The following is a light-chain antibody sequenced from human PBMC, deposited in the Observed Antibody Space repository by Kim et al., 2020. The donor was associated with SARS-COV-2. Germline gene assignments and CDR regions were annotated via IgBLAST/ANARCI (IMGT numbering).Light chain of an antibody. J-gene: IGKJ2*01. Sequence: PGERAPLSCRASQCVSRSYLAWYQQKPGQAPRLLIYGASSRATGIPDRFSGSGSGTDFTLTISRLEPEDFAVYYCQQYGSSPRYTFGQGTKLEI. CDR2: GAS. V-gene: IGKV3-20*01. CDR1: QCVSRSY. CDR3: QQYGSSPRYT.